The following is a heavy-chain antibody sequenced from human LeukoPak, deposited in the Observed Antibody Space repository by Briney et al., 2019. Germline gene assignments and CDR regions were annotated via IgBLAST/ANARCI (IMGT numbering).Heavy chain of an antibody. J-gene: IGHJ5*02. D-gene: IGHD2-2*01. V-gene: IGHV1-2*02. Sequence: ASVKVSCKXSGYTFTGYYMHWVRQAPGQGLEWMGWINPNSGGTNYSQKFQGRVTMTRDTSISTAYMELSRLRSDDTAVYYCARRGLGCSSTSCYSKADPWGQGTLVTISS. CDR3: ARRGLGCSSTSCYSKADP. CDR2: INPNSGGT. CDR1: GYTFTGYY.